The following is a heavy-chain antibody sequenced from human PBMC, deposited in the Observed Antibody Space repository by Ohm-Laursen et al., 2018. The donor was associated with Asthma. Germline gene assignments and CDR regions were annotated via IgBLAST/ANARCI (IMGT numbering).Heavy chain of an antibody. V-gene: IGHV3-30*09. D-gene: IGHD3-3*01. J-gene: IGHJ4*02. CDR1: GFSFTAYA. CDR2: ISYDASLK. Sequence: SLRLSCAASGFSFTAYAMHWVRQAPGKGLDWVAVISYDASLKYYADSVNGRFAISRDDSTSTLYLHMNSLRPEDTAVYFCARDLMEWYSPSLDLWGQGTLVIVSS. CDR3: ARDLMEWYSPSLDL.